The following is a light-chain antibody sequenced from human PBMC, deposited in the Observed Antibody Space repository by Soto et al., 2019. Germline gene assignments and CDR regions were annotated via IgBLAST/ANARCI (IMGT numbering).Light chain of an antibody. Sequence: EIVMTQSPATLSVSPGERATLSCRASQSVGSNLAWYQQKPGQAPRLLFYGASTRATGIPARFSGSGSGTEFTLTISSLRYEDFALYYCQQYYNSRPYTFGQGTKLEIK. V-gene: IGKV3-15*01. CDR3: QQYYNSRPYT. CDR2: GAS. CDR1: QSVGSN. J-gene: IGKJ2*01.